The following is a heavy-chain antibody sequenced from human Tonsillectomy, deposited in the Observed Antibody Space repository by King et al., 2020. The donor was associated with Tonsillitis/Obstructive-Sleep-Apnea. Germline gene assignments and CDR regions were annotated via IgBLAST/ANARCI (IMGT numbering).Heavy chain of an antibody. CDR1: GFIFSSYS. V-gene: IGHV3-21*01. CDR2: ISSNSSYI. J-gene: IGHJ4*02. Sequence: VQLVESGGGLVKPGGSLRLSCAASGFIFSSYSMNWVRQAPGKGLEWVSSISSNSSYIYYADSVKGRFTISRDNAKNSLYLQMNSLRAEDTAVYYCAGGFYYDSSGYYSWGQGTLVTVSS. CDR3: AGGFYYDSSGYYS. D-gene: IGHD3-22*01.